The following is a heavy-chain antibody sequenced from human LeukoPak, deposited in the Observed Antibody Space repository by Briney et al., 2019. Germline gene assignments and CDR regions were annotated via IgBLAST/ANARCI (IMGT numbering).Heavy chain of an antibody. CDR2: IYYSGST. CDR1: GGSISSGDYY. J-gene: IGHJ4*02. Sequence: NPSETLSLTCTVSGGSISSGDYYWSWIRQPPGKGLEWIGYIYYSGSTYYNPSLKSRVTISVDTSKNQFSLKLSSVTAADTAVYYCARESIVVVPAAMRGGNFDYWGQGTLVTVSS. CDR3: ARESIVVVPAAMRGGNFDY. D-gene: IGHD2-2*01. V-gene: IGHV4-30-4*08.